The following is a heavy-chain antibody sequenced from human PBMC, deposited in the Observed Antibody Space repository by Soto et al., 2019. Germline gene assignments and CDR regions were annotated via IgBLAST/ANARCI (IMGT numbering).Heavy chain of an antibody. CDR3: ARTYDRKTVFDY. J-gene: IGHJ4*02. V-gene: IGHV1-69*01. CDR1: GGTFSSYA. D-gene: IGHD3-22*01. CDR2: IIPIFGTA. Sequence: VKVSCKASGGTFSSYAISWVRQAPGQGLEWMGGIIPIFGTANYAQKFQGRVTITADESTSTAYMELSSLRSEDTAVYYCARTYDRKTVFDYWGQGTLVIVS.